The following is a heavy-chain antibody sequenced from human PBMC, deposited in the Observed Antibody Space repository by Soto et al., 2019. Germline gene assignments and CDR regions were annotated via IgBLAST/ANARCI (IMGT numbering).Heavy chain of an antibody. Sequence: PGGSLRLSCAASGFTFSSYGMHWVRQAPGKGLEWVAVIWYDGSNKYYADSVKGRFTISRDNSKNTLYLQMNSLRAEDTAVYYCARDHSNQGDIVVVPADYYYYGMDVWGQGTTVTVSS. D-gene: IGHD2-2*01. CDR2: IWYDGSNK. CDR3: ARDHSNQGDIVVVPADYYYYGMDV. V-gene: IGHV3-33*01. CDR1: GFTFSSYG. J-gene: IGHJ6*02.